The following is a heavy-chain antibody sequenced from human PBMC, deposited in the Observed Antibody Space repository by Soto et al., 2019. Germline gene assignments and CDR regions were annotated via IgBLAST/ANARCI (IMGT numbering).Heavy chain of an antibody. V-gene: IGHV1-69*06. CDR3: ARVREEYQLLLGNWFDP. Sequence: QVQLVQSGAEVKKPGSSVKVSCKASGGTFSSYAISWVRQAPGQGLEWMGGIIPIFGTANYAQKFQGRVTITADKSTSTAYMELSSLRSEDRAVYYCARVREEYQLLLGNWFDPWGQGTLVTVSS. D-gene: IGHD2-2*01. CDR1: GGTFSSYA. J-gene: IGHJ5*02. CDR2: IIPIFGTA.